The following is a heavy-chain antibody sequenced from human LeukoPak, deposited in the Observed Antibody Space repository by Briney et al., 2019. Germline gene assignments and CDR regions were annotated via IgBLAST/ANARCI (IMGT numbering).Heavy chain of an antibody. CDR2: IYPGDSDT. Sequence: PGESLKISCKGSGYSFTSYWIGWVRQMPGEGLEWMGIIYPGDSDTRYSPSFQGQVTISADKSISTAYLQWSSLKASDTAMYYCASPRYCSSTSCYTFAFDIWGQGTMVTVSS. CDR3: ASPRYCSSTSCYTFAFDI. V-gene: IGHV5-51*01. CDR1: GYSFTSYW. J-gene: IGHJ3*02. D-gene: IGHD2-2*02.